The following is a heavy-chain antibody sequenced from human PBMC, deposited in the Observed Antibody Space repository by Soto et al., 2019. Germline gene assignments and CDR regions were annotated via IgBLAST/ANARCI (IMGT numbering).Heavy chain of an antibody. Sequence: QITLKESGPTLVKPTQTLTLTCSFSGFSLSTSGMGVGWIRQPPGKALEWLALIYWDDDKRYSPSLKSRLTITKGTSKNQVVLRMTNMDPVDTATYYCAHRLSYGAYFDFWGQGTLVTVSS. CDR3: AHRLSYGAYFDF. V-gene: IGHV2-5*02. CDR2: IYWDDDK. J-gene: IGHJ4*02. D-gene: IGHD5-18*01. CDR1: GFSLSTSGMG.